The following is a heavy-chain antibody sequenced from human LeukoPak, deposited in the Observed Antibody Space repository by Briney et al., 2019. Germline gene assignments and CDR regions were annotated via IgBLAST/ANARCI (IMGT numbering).Heavy chain of an antibody. CDR3: ARDPPALFYFDY. Sequence: GASVKVSCKASGCTFTSNAVIWVRQAPGQGLEWMGWVSGYNGNTNYAQKFQGRVTMTTDTFTSTAYMELTSLRSDDTAVYYCARDPPALFYFDYWGQGTLVTVSS. J-gene: IGHJ4*02. CDR1: GCTFTSNA. V-gene: IGHV1-18*01. CDR2: VSGYNGNT.